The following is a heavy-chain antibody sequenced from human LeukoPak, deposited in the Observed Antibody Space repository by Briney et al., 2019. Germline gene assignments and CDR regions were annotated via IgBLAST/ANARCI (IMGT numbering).Heavy chain of an antibody. J-gene: IGHJ4*02. CDR2: ISTSSSYI. Sequence: GGSLRLSCAASGFTLSTYNMKWVRQAPRKGLEWVSSISTSSSYIYYADSVKGRFTISRDNAKNSLYLQMNSLRAEDTAVYYCARDDPYYYDSSGYCDYWGQGTLVTVSS. CDR3: ARDDPYYYDSSGYCDY. D-gene: IGHD3-22*01. CDR1: GFTLSTYN. V-gene: IGHV3-21*01.